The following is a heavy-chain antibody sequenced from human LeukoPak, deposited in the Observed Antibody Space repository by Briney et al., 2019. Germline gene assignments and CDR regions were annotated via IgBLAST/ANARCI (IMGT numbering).Heavy chain of an antibody. J-gene: IGHJ4*02. Sequence: GGSLSRSCAASGFTFSSYRMIWLRPAPGKGLEWVSSISSSSSYIYYADSVKGRFTISTDNAKNSLYLQMNSLRAEDAAVYYCARDRIAAAGTNVYWGQGTLVTVSS. D-gene: IGHD6-13*01. CDR2: ISSSSSYI. CDR1: GFTFSSYR. CDR3: ARDRIAAAGTNVY. V-gene: IGHV3-21*01.